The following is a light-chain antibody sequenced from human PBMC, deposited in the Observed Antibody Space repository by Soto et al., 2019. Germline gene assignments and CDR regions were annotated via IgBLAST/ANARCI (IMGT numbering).Light chain of an antibody. V-gene: IGKV1-39*01. CDR1: QSITTY. CDR3: QHDYSTLAT. Sequence: DIQLTPSTSSLSASVGDRVTITFRASQSITTYLNWYQQKPGIAPKLLIYAASSLQSGVPSRFSGSGSGTDFTLTITGLQLEDFATYYCQHDYSTLATFGQGTRLEN. J-gene: IGKJ5*01. CDR2: AAS.